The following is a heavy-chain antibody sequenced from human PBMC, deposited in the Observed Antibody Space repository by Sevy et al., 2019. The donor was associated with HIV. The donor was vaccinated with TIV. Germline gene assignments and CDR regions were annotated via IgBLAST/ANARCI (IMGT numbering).Heavy chain of an antibody. CDR2: ISGGGGST. CDR1: GFTFSNYA. V-gene: IGHV3-23*01. CDR3: AKWSELPSSPFDY. D-gene: IGHD1-26*01. Sequence: GGSLRLSCAASGFTFSNYAMIWVRQAPGKGLEWVSAISGGGGSTYYADSVKGRLTISRDNSKNTLFLQMNSLRAEDTAVYFCAKWSELPSSPFDYWGQGTLVTVSS. J-gene: IGHJ4*02.